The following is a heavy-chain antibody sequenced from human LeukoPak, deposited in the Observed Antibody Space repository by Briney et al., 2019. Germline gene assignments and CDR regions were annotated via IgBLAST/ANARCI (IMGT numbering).Heavy chain of an antibody. J-gene: IGHJ6*02. Sequence: GGSLRLSCAVSGFTFSDCWMTWVRQAPGKGLEWVATINRGGSETYYVDSVKGRFTISRDNAKNSLYLQMNSLRAEDTAVYYCARDTRQYSSSFAYYYYGMDVWGQGTTVTVSS. CDR3: ARDTRQYSSSFAYYYYGMDV. V-gene: IGHV3-7*01. D-gene: IGHD6-6*01. CDR2: INRGGSET. CDR1: GFTFSDCW.